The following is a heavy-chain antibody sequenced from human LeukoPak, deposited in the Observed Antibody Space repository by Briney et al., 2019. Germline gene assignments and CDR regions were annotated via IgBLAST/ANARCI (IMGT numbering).Heavy chain of an antibody. D-gene: IGHD1-26*01. Sequence: SETLSLTCTVSGGSISSYYWSWIRQPPGKGLEWIGYIYYSGSTNYNPSLKSRVTISVDTSKNQFSLKLSSETAADTAVYYCARNGGYHWFDPWGQGTLVTVSS. J-gene: IGHJ5*02. CDR1: GGSISSYY. V-gene: IGHV4-59*01. CDR2: IYYSGST. CDR3: ARNGGYHWFDP.